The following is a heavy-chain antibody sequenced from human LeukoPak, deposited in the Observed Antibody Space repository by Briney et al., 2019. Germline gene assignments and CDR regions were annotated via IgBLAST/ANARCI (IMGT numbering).Heavy chain of an antibody. V-gene: IGHV1-2*06. CDR2: INPNSGGT. Sequence: ASVKASCKASRYTFTGYYMHWVRQAPGQGLEWMGRINPNSGGTNYAQKFQGRVTMTRDTSISTAYMELSRLRSDDTAVYYCARDVLLWFGELSGPDYWGQGTLVTVSS. CDR3: ARDVLLWFGELSGPDY. CDR1: RYTFTGYY. J-gene: IGHJ4*02. D-gene: IGHD3-10*01.